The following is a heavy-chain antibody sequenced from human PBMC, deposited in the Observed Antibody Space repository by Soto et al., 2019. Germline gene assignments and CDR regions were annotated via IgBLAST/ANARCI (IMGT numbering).Heavy chain of an antibody. D-gene: IGHD1-20*01. CDR1: GFTFTSYY. V-gene: IGHV1-46*03. Sequence: ASVKVSCKASGFTFTSYYMHWVRQAPGQGLEWMGIINPSGGSTSYAQKFQGRVTMTRDTSTSTVYMELSSLRSEDTAVYYCARSYNWNGYTGHFDYWGQGTLVTVSS. CDR3: ARSYNWNGYTGHFDY. J-gene: IGHJ4*02. CDR2: INPSGGST.